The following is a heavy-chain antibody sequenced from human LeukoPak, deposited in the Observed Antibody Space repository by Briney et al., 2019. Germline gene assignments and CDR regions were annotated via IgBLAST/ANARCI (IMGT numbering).Heavy chain of an antibody. Sequence: SETLSLTCAVYGGSFSGYYWSWIRQPPGKGLEWIGEINHSGSTNYNPSLKSRVTISVDTSKNQFSLKLSSVTAADTAVHYCARLDDSSGSTLDYWGQGTLVTVSS. CDR1: GGSFSGYY. D-gene: IGHD3-22*01. J-gene: IGHJ4*02. V-gene: IGHV4-34*01. CDR3: ARLDDSSGSTLDY. CDR2: INHSGST.